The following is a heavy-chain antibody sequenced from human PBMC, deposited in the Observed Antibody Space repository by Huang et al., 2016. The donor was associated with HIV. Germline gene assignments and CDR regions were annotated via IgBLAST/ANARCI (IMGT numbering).Heavy chain of an antibody. V-gene: IGHV4-34*01. Sequence: QVQLQQWGAGLLRPSETLSLTCAVDGGSLSGYYGTWIRPPPGKGLEWIGEINHRESTNYNPSLKRRVTTSVDTSRNQFALTLTSVTAADTAVYYCARGQGGYYYYYMDVWGKGTTVTVSS. CDR3: ARGQGGYYYYYMDV. CDR1: GGSLSGYY. J-gene: IGHJ6*03. CDR2: INHREST.